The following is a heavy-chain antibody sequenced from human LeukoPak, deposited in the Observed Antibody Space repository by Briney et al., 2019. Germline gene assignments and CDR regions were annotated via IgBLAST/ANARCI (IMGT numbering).Heavy chain of an antibody. CDR1: GFTFEEYG. V-gene: IGHV3-20*04. CDR3: ARAYSGYEDYYYYMDP. Sequence: GGSLRLSCAASGFTFEEYGMSWVGQAPGKGLEGVAGVNLNGGSTVYADAVKGRFTISRDNAKNSLYLQMNSLRAEDTALYYCARAYSGYEDYYYYMDPWGKGTPVTVSS. D-gene: IGHD5-12*01. J-gene: IGHJ6*03. CDR2: VNLNGGST.